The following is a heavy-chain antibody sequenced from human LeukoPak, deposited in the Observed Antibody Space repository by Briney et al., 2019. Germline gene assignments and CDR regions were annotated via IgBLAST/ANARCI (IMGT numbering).Heavy chain of an antibody. CDR3: ARAPSRVVVAARPHYYYYYMDV. J-gene: IGHJ6*03. D-gene: IGHD2-15*01. Sequence: GSSVKVSCKASGGTFSSYAISWVRQAPGQGLEWMGGIIPIFGTANYAQKFQGRVTITADESTSTAYMELSSLRSEDTAVYYCARAPSRVVVAARPHYYYYYMDVWGKGTTVTISS. CDR2: IIPIFGTA. CDR1: GGTFSSYA. V-gene: IGHV1-69*01.